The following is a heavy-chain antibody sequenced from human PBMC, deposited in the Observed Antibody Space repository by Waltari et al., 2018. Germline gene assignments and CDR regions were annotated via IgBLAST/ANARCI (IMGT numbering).Heavy chain of an antibody. V-gene: IGHV4-38-2*01. J-gene: IGHJ3*02. CDR1: GYSISSGYY. Sequence: QVQLQESGPGLVKPSETLSLTCAVSGYSISSGYYWGWIRQPPGKGLEWIGRIYHSGSTYYNPSLKSRVTISVDTSKNQFSLKLSSVTAADTAVYYCARVEAKDAFDIWGQGTMVTVSS. D-gene: IGHD3-3*01. CDR3: ARVEAKDAFDI. CDR2: IYHSGST.